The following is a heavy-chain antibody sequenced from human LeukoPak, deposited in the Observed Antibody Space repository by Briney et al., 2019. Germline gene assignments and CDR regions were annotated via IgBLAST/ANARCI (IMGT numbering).Heavy chain of an antibody. Sequence: GGSLRLSCAASGFTFSSYWMHWVRQAPWKGLVWVSRINSDGSSTSYADSVKGRFTISRDNAKNTLYLQMNSLRAEDTAVYYCARVLYDSMESGYYFDYWGQGTLVTVSS. D-gene: IGHD3-22*01. CDR3: ARVLYDSMESGYYFDY. J-gene: IGHJ4*02. CDR2: INSDGSST. V-gene: IGHV3-74*01. CDR1: GFTFSSYW.